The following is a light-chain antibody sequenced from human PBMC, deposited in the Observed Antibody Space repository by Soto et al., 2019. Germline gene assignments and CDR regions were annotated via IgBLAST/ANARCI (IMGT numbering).Light chain of an antibody. V-gene: IGLV6-57*01. CDR3: QFYDSDTLYV. Sequence: NFMLTQPHSVSGSPGKTVTISCTRTSGSIASNHVQWYQQRPGSSPTPLLYEDNQRPSGVPDRFSGSIDGSSNSAFLTISGLTTEDEADYYCQFYDSDTLYVFGTGTKLTVL. CDR2: EDN. CDR1: SGSIASNH. J-gene: IGLJ1*01.